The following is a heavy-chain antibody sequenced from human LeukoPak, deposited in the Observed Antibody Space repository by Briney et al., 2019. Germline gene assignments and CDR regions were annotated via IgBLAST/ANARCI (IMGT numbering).Heavy chain of an antibody. CDR3: ARETSSSSGLDY. CDR1: GFTVSSNY. J-gene: IGHJ4*02. D-gene: IGHD6-6*01. Sequence: GGSLRLSCAASGFTVSSNYMSWVRQAPGKGLEWVSVIYSGGSTYYADSVKGRFTISRDNSKNTLYLQMNSLRAEGTAVYYCARETSSSSGLDYWGQGTLVTVSS. CDR2: IYSGGST. V-gene: IGHV3-53*01.